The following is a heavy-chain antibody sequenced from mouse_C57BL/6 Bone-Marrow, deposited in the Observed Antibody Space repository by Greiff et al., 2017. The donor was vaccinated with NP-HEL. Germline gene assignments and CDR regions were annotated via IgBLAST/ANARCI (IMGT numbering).Heavy chain of an antibody. D-gene: IGHD2-3*01. CDR1: GYTFTSYW. V-gene: IGHV1-59*01. CDR2: IDPSDSYT. J-gene: IGHJ3*01. CDR3: ARKGYYCLFAY. Sequence: VQLQQPGAELVRPGTSVKLSCKASGYTFTSYWMHWVKQRPGQGLEWIGVIDPSDSYTNYNQKFKGKATLTVDTSSSTAYMQLSSLTSEDSAVYYCARKGYYCLFAYGGQGTLVTVSA.